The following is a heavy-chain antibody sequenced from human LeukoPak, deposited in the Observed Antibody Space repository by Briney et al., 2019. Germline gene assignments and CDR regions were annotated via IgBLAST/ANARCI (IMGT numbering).Heavy chain of an antibody. CDR3: AKDLRRIGFAFDI. CDR1: GFTVSSNY. V-gene: IGHV3-23*01. Sequence: GGSLRLSCAASGFTVSSNYMSGVRQAPGKGLEVVSAISGSGGSTYYADSVKGRFTIYRDNSKNTLYLQMNSLRAADTAVYYCAKDLRRIGFAFDIWGQGTMVTVSS. J-gene: IGHJ3*02. D-gene: IGHD2-15*01. CDR2: ISGSGGST.